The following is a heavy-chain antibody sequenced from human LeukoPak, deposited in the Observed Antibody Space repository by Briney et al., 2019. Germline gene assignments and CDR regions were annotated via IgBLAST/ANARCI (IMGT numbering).Heavy chain of an antibody. CDR1: GFSVSRY. CDR3: VGATRWLAYDY. J-gene: IGHJ4*02. D-gene: IGHD6-19*01. CDR2: IYDGDNT. Sequence: GGSLRLSCATSGFSVSRYMSWVRQAPGKGLEWVSVIYDGDNTNYVDSVRGRFTISRDSSNNMLFLQMNSLRAEDTALYYCVGATRWLAYDYWGQGALVTVSS. V-gene: IGHV3-53*01.